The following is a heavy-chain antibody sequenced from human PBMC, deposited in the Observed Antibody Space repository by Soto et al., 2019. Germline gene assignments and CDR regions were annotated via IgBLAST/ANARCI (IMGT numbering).Heavy chain of an antibody. CDR2: IYHSGST. CDR3: ARAGIAAAGNYYYYGMDV. CDR1: GGSISSSNW. V-gene: IGHV4-4*02. J-gene: IGHJ6*02. D-gene: IGHD6-13*01. Sequence: LSLTCAVSGGSISSSNWWSWVRQPPGKGLEWIGEIYHSGSTNYNPSLKSRVTISVDKSKNQFSLKLSSVTAADTAVYYCARAGIAAAGNYYYYGMDVWGQGTTVTVSS.